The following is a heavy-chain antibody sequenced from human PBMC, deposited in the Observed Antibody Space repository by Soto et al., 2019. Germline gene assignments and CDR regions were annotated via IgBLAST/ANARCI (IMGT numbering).Heavy chain of an antibody. J-gene: IGHJ3*02. D-gene: IGHD3-16*01. V-gene: IGHV4-4*02. Sequence: QVQLQESGPGLVKPSGTLSLTCAVSGDSISSNNWWSWVRQPPGKGLEWIGEMYHSGSTNYNPSRKGRVTIAVDKSNNHFFLDLTSVTAADTAVYYWARLHMISFGGHVYRPRDTWGQGTMVNVSS. CDR2: MYHSGST. CDR1: GDSISSNNW. CDR3: ARLHMISFGGHVYRPRDT.